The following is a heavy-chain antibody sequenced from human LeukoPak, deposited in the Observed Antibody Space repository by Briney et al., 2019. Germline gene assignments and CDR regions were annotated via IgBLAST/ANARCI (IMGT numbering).Heavy chain of an antibody. Sequence: GGSLRLSCAVSGFTFSNYWLTWVRQAPGKGLEWVANIKQDGSQKNYVDSVKGRFIVSRDNARNSLYLQMNSPRAEDTAIYYCARDKGWVDYWGQGTLVTVSS. CDR2: IKQDGSQK. CDR3: ARDKGWVDY. CDR1: GFTFSNYW. V-gene: IGHV3-7*04. J-gene: IGHJ4*02. D-gene: IGHD1-26*01.